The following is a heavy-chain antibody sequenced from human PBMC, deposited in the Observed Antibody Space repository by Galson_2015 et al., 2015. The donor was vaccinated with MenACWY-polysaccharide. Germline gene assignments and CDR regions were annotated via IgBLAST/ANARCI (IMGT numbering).Heavy chain of an antibody. CDR2: IKQDGSDR. J-gene: IGHJ4*02. V-gene: IGHV3-7*04. CDR3: ARGGGYCSSTSCQRYDY. Sequence: SLRLSCAASGFTLSSYWMSWVRQAPGKGLEWVANIKQDGSDRYYVDSVGGRFTISRDNAKNSLYLQMNSLRAEDTAVYFCARGGGYCSSTSCQRYDYWGQGTLVTVSS. CDR1: GFTLSSYW. D-gene: IGHD2-2*01.